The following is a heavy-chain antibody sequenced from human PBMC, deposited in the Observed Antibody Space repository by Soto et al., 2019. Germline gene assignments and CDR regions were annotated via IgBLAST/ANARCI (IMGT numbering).Heavy chain of an antibody. CDR3: AKDLAPFDY. Sequence: SYAMSWVRQAPGEGLEWVASISNGAGSTYYADSVKGRFTISRDNSENTLYLQMNSLRAGDTAVYYCAKDLAPFDYWGQGTLVTVSS. J-gene: IGHJ4*02. CDR1: SYA. CDR2: ISNGAGST. V-gene: IGHV3-23*01.